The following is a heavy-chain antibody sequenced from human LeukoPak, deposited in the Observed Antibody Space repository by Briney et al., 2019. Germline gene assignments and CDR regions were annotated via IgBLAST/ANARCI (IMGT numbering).Heavy chain of an antibody. D-gene: IGHD7-27*01. CDR3: VRDHHWGFDS. CDR1: GFTFTSYS. V-gene: IGHV3-48*01. CDR2: IRSRPSTI. J-gene: IGHJ4*02. Sequence: PGRCLRLSCAASGFTFTSYSMNWVRQAPGKGLEWVSYIRSRPSTIYYADSVKGRFTISRDDAKNSLYLQMHSLRAEDTAIYYCVRDHHWGFDSWGQGTQVTVSS.